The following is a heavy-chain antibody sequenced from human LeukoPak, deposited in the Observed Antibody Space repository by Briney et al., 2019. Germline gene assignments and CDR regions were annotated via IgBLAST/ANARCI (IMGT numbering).Heavy chain of an antibody. Sequence: ASVKVSCKASGYTFTSYDINWVRQATGQGLEWMGWMNPNSGNTGYAQKFQGRVAMTRNTSISTAYMELSSLRSEDTAAYYCARGRVGYDSSGYYYYFDYWGQGTLVTVSS. CDR3: ARGRVGYDSSGYYYYFDY. CDR1: GYTFTSYD. V-gene: IGHV1-8*01. D-gene: IGHD3-22*01. CDR2: MNPNSGNT. J-gene: IGHJ4*02.